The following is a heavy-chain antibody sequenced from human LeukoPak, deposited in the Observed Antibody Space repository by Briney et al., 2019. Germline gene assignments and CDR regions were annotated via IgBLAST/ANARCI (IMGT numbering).Heavy chain of an antibody. CDR3: ARALTGGYIRQNHFDY. Sequence: ASVKVSCKASGYTFTGYYMHWVRQAPGQGLEWMGWINPNSGGTNYAQKFQGRVTMTRDTSISTAYMELSRLRSDDTAVYYCARALTGGYIRQNHFDYWGQGTLVTVSS. D-gene: IGHD3-22*01. J-gene: IGHJ4*02. CDR2: INPNSGGT. V-gene: IGHV1-2*02. CDR1: GYTFTGYY.